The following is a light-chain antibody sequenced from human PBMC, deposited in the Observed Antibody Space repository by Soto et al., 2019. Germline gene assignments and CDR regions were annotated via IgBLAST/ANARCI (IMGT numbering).Light chain of an antibody. V-gene: IGKV2-28*01. Sequence: DIVMTQSPLSLPVTPGEPASISCRSSQSLLHRDGHNYLDWYLQRPGQSPQLLIYLGSTRASGVPDKFSGSGSRTDFTMTISRVEAEDVAVYYCMQTLQGPTFGGGTQVEIK. CDR3: MQTLQGPT. J-gene: IGKJ4*01. CDR1: QSLLHRDGHNY. CDR2: LGS.